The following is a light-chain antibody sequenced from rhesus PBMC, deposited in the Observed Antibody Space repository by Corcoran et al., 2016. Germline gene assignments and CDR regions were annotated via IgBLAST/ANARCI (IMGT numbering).Light chain of an antibody. CDR3: QHSYGTPPP. CDR2: KVS. V-gene: IGKV1-74*01. Sequence: DIQMTQSPSSLSASVGDRVTITCRASENVNNYLHWYQQKPGKAPKLLIYKVSTLQSGVPSRFSGSGSGTDFTLTISRLQPEDFAAYYGQHSYGTPPPFGGGTKVEL. CDR1: ENVNNY. J-gene: IGKJ4*01.